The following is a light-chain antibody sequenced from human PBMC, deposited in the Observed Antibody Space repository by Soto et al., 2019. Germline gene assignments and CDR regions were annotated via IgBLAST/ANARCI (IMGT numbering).Light chain of an antibody. V-gene: IGKV1-5*03. J-gene: IGKJ1*01. CDR1: QSISSW. CDR3: QQYNRYRT. Sequence: DIQMTQSPSTLFAYVGDRVTIAFRASQSISSWLAWYQQTPGKAPKLLIYQASSLESGVPSRLSGSGFGTEFTLTIRSLQPDDFATYYCQQYNRYRTFGPGTKVDI. CDR2: QAS.